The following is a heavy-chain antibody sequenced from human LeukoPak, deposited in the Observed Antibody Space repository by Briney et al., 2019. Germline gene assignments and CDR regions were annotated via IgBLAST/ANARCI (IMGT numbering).Heavy chain of an antibody. CDR2: VHYSGTT. CDR1: GGSIITYY. J-gene: IGHJ4*02. V-gene: IGHV4-59*01. D-gene: IGHD6-19*01. Sequence: TSETLSLTCTVSGGSIITYYWSWIRQPPGKGLEWIGYVHYSGTTNYNPSLKSRVTISVDTSKNQLSLKLSSVTAADTAVYYCASATQWLAFDHWGQGTLVTDSS. CDR3: ASATQWLAFDH.